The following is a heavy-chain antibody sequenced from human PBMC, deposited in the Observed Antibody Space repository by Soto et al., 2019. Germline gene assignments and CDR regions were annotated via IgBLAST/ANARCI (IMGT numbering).Heavy chain of an antibody. CDR2: MNPGSGKT. Sequence: ASVKVSCKASGYTFINFDISWVRQAARQGLEWLGWMNPGSGKTGYASKFQGRVAMTRDASTGTSHLDLSSLTSDDTAVYYCARMASAGTLNWFDPWGPGTLVTVSS. CDR3: ARMASAGTLNWFDP. J-gene: IGHJ5*02. V-gene: IGHV1-8*02. CDR1: GYTFINFD. D-gene: IGHD6-13*01.